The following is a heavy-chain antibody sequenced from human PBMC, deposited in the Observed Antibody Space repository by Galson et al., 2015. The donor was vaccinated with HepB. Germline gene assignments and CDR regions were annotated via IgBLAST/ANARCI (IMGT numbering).Heavy chain of an antibody. CDR1: GYTFSSNY. CDR2: SNPSESGT. J-gene: IGHJ4*02. D-gene: IGHD3-10*01. CDR3: VREGTDRDYFDY. V-gene: IGHV1-46*03. Sequence: SVKVSCKASGYTFSSNYIHWVRQAPGQGLEWMGISNPSESGTTNAQKFQGRVTMTKDTSTTTVYMELSSLRSEDTAVYYCVREGTDRDYFDYWGQGTLVTVSS.